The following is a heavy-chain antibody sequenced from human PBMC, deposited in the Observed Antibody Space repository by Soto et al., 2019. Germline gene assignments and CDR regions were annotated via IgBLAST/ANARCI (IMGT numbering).Heavy chain of an antibody. J-gene: IGHJ5*02. CDR3: ARTPRYYGSGSYQDP. V-gene: IGHV4-34*01. CDR2: INHSGST. Sequence: SETLSLTCAVYGGSFSGYYWSWIRQPPGKGLEWIGEINHSGSTNYNPSLKSRVTISVDTSKNQFSLKLSSVTAADTAVYYCARTPRYYGSGSYQDPWGQGTLVTVSS. CDR1: GGSFSGYY. D-gene: IGHD3-10*01.